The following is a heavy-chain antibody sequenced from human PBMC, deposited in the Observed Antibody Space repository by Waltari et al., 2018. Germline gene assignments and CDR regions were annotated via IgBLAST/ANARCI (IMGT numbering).Heavy chain of an antibody. J-gene: IGHJ3*02. CDR1: GGTFSSYA. CDR3: ARDTSSWYLGDAFDI. CDR2: IIPILGKG. Sequence: QVQLVQSGAEVKKPGSSVKVSCKASGGTFSSYAISWVRQAPGQGLEWMGRIIPILGKGNYAQKFQGKVTITADKSTSTAYMELSSLRSEDTAVYYCARDTSSWYLGDAFDIWGQGTMVTVSS. D-gene: IGHD6-13*01. V-gene: IGHV1-69*04.